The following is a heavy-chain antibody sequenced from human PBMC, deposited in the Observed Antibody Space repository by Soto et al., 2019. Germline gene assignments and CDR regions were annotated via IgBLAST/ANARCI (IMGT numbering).Heavy chain of an antibody. Sequence: QVQLVESGGGVVQPGRSLRLSCAASGFTFSYYGMHWVRQAPGKGLEWVATIWYDGSNKFYADSAKGRFTVSRDSSKKQLDLQMNSLRAEDTALYYCARESWRYRNSPQDGFDIWGQGTMVTVSS. CDR3: ARESWRYRNSPQDGFDI. J-gene: IGHJ3*02. CDR2: IWYDGSNK. V-gene: IGHV3-33*01. D-gene: IGHD6-6*01. CDR1: GFTFSYYG.